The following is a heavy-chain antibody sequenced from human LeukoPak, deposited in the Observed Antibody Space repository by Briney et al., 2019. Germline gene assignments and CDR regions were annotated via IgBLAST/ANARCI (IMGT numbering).Heavy chain of an antibody. V-gene: IGHV3-7*03. J-gene: IGHJ3*01. CDR1: GFTFSSYW. D-gene: IGHD3-3*01. CDR3: ATFRFLGT. Sequence: QAGGSLRLSCAASGFTFSSYWMTWVRQGPGKGLEWVANIKPGGNEKYYVDSVTGRFTISRDNAKNSLYLQMNSLRAEDTAVYYCATFRFLGTWGQGTMVTVSP. CDR2: IKPGGNEK.